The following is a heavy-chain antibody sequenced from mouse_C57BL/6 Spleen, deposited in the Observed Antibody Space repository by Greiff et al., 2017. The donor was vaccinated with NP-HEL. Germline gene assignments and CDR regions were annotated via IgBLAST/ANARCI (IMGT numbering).Heavy chain of an antibody. V-gene: IGHV14-4*01. CDR1: GFNIKDDY. J-gene: IGHJ3*01. CDR2: IDPENGDT. D-gene: IGHD3-2*02. CDR3: TLQLRLRFAY. Sequence: VQLQQSGAELVRPGASVKLSCTASGFNIKDDYMHWVKQRPEQGLEWIGWIDPENGDTEYASKFQGKATITADTSSNTAYLQLSSLTSEDTAVYYCTLQLRLRFAYWGQGTLVTVSA.